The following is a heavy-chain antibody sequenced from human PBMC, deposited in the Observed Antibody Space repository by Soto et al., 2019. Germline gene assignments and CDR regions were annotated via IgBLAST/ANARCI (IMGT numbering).Heavy chain of an antibody. CDR2: ILYSGTT. CDR1: GGAISSSSYF. J-gene: IGHJ4*02. Sequence: QLRLQESGPGLLRPSETLSLTCNVSGGAISSSSYFWCWVRQAPGKTLEWIGHILYSGTTHYNEPLKSRVTISVDTSKNQFSLRLNSVTPADTAVYYCARGGGYYGVLFDYWGQGTLVPVSS. V-gene: IGHV4-39*02. CDR3: ARGGGYYGVLFDY. D-gene: IGHD4-17*01.